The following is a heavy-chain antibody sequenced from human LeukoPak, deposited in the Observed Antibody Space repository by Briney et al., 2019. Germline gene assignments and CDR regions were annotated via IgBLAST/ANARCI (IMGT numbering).Heavy chain of an antibody. CDR2: IYRGGST. CDR3: ARDGRNGYEDDY. CDR1: GFTVSSIY. J-gene: IGHJ4*02. Sequence: PGGSLRLSCAASGFTVSSIYMSWVRQAPGKGLEWVSVIYRGGSTYYADSVKGRFAVSRDNSKNTLYLQMNSLRADDTAVYYCARDGRNGYEDDYWGQGTLVTVSS. D-gene: IGHD5-12*01. V-gene: IGHV3-53*01.